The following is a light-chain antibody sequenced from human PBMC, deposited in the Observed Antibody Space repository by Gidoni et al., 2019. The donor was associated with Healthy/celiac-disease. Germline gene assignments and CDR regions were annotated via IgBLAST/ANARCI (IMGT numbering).Light chain of an antibody. CDR1: QSISSW. CDR3: QQDNSYWT. Sequence: DIQMTQSPSTLSASVGDRVTITCRASQSISSWLAWYQQKPGKAPKLLIYDASSLESGVPSRFSGSGSGTEFTLTISSLQPDDFATYYCQQDNSYWTFXQXTKVEIK. J-gene: IGKJ1*01. CDR2: DAS. V-gene: IGKV1-5*01.